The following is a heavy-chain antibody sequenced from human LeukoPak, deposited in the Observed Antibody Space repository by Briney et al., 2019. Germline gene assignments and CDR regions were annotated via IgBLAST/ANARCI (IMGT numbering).Heavy chain of an antibody. Sequence: PGGSLRLSCAASGFTFSSYSMNWVRQAPGKGLEWVSAISSSSSYIYYADSVKGRFTISRDSAKHSVDLQMNSLRAEDTAVYYCARGPLNAFDIWGQGTMVTVSS. J-gene: IGHJ3*02. CDR3: ARGPLNAFDI. CDR2: ISSSSSYI. V-gene: IGHV3-21*01. CDR1: GFTFSSYS.